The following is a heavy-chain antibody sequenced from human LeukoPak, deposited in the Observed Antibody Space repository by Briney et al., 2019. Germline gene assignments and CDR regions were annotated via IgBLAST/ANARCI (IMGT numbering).Heavy chain of an antibody. Sequence: SETLSLTCNVSGGSISMGYYWSWMRQPAGKALEWIGRIYPSGSTNYNPSLKSRVTMSVDTSQNQFSLKMTSVTAADTAVYYCARGASTTWPGNFDYWGQGTLVTVSS. CDR1: GGSISMGYY. CDR2: IYPSGST. V-gene: IGHV4-4*07. CDR3: ARGASTTWPGNFDY. D-gene: IGHD1-14*01. J-gene: IGHJ4*02.